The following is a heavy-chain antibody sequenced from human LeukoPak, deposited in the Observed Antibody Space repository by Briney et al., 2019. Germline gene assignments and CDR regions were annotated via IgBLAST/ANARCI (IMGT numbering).Heavy chain of an antibody. CDR3: ARETSDLGYVGEFDY. CDR2: INHSGST. D-gene: IGHD3-16*01. V-gene: IGHV4-34*01. Sequence: ETLSLTCAVYGGSFSGYYWSWIRQPPGKGLEWIGEINHSGSTNYNPSLKSRVTISVDTSKNQFSLKLSSVTAADTAVHYCARETSDLGYVGEFDYWGEGTLVTVSS. CDR1: GGSFSGYY. J-gene: IGHJ4*02.